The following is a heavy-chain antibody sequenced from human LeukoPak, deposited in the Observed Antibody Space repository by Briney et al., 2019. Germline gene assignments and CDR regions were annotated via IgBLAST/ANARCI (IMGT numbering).Heavy chain of an antibody. V-gene: IGHV3-66*01. D-gene: IGHD6-19*01. CDR3: ARDPDSSGWYIAYYFDY. CDR2: LYADGTT. CDR1: GFIVSNNY. Sequence: PGGSLRLSCAVSGFIVSNNYMSWVRQAPGKGLEWVSILYADGTTYYADSVKGRFTISRDNAKNSLYLQMNSLRAEDTAVYYCARDPDSSGWYIAYYFDYWGQGTLVTVSS. J-gene: IGHJ4*02.